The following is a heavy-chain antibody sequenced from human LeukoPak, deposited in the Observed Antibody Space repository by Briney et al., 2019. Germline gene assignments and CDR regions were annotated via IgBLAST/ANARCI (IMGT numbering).Heavy chain of an antibody. CDR3: ARDQYDTWSRRGNFDS. CDR2: IKQDGSKK. Sequence: GGSLRLSCVASGFPFSSYWMTWVRQAPGKGLEWVANIKQDGSKKSYVDSVKGRFTISRDNAKNSLYLQMNSLRVEDTAVFYCARDQYDTWSRRGNFDSWGQGTLVIVSS. J-gene: IGHJ4*02. CDR1: GFPFSSYW. V-gene: IGHV3-7*03. D-gene: IGHD3-3*01.